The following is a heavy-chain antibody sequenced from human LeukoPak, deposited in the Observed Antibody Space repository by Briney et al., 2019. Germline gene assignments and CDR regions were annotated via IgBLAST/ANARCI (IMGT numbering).Heavy chain of an antibody. CDR3: ARITCGGDCRAHYYHYYMDV. D-gene: IGHD2-21*02. J-gene: IGHJ6*03. CDR2: VYYSGRT. V-gene: IGHV4-59*08. Sequence: SETLSLTCTVSGGCISSNYCSWIRQPPGKGQEWIGYVYYSGRTNYNSSLKSRVTISVDTSRNQFSLKLSSVTAADTAVYYCARITCGGDCRAHYYHYYMDVWGKGTRVTISS. CDR1: GGCISSNY.